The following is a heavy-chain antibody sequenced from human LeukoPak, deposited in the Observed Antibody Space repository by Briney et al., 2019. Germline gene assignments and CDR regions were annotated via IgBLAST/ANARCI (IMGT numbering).Heavy chain of an antibody. D-gene: IGHD7-27*01. CDR1: GFTFSSYS. CDR2: ISSSGSII. Sequence: GGSLRLSCAASGFTFSSYSMNWVRQAPGKGLEWVSYISSSGSIIYYADSVKGRFTISRDNAKRSLFLQMNSLRVEDTAVYYCARTMWGFDYWGQGTLVTVSS. CDR3: ARTMWGFDY. V-gene: IGHV3-48*04. J-gene: IGHJ4*02.